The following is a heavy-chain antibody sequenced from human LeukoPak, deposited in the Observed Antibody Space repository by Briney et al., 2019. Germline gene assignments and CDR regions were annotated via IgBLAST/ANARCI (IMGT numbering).Heavy chain of an antibody. CDR3: ARDRGGSYSNFHFDY. V-gene: IGHV4-30-4*07. CDR1: GGSISGGGYS. J-gene: IGHJ4*02. CDR2: IYYSGTT. Sequence: SETLSLTCAASGGSISGGGYSWSWIRQPPGKGLEWIGYIYYSGTTYYNPSLKSRFTISVDTSKNQFSLKLSSVTATGTAVYYCARDRGGSYSNFHFDYWGQGTLVTVSS. D-gene: IGHD1-7*01.